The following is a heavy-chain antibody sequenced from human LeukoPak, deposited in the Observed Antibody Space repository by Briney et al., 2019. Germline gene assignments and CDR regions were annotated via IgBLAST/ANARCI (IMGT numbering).Heavy chain of an antibody. J-gene: IGHJ2*01. Sequence: GGSLRLSCAASGFTVRSSYMSWVRQAPGKGLEWVSVIGGGPGNTYYTDSVKGRFTISRDNSKNTLYLHLNSLRAEDTAVYYCAKGKGPTANWYFDVWGRGTLVTVSS. CDR3: AKGKGPTANWYFDV. CDR2: IGGGPGNT. V-gene: IGHV3-23*01. D-gene: IGHD2-21*02. CDR1: GFTVRSSY.